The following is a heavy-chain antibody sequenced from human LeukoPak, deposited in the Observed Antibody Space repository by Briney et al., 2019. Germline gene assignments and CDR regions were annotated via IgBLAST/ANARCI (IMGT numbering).Heavy chain of an antibody. CDR2: IRSKPYGGTA. Sequence: GGSLRLSCTGFGFTFGDYAVSWVRQAPGKGLEWVGFIRSKPYGGTAEYAASVKGRFIISRDDSKSIAYLHMNSLKTEDTAVYYCTKDEYCSGGSCYSAWFDHWGQGTLVTVSS. J-gene: IGHJ5*02. CDR3: TKDEYCSGGSCYSAWFDH. V-gene: IGHV3-49*04. D-gene: IGHD2-15*01. CDR1: GFTFGDYA.